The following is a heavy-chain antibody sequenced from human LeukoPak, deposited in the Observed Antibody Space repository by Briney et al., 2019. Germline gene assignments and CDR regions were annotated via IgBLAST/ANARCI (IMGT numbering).Heavy chain of an antibody. Sequence: ASVKVSCKASGGTFSSYAISWVRQAPGQGLEWMGGIIPIFGTENYAQKFQGRVTITADESTSTAYMELSSLRSEDTAVYYCARESQGVYNYDSSGYSPFDYWGQGTLVTVSS. CDR1: GGTFSSYA. CDR2: IIPIFGTE. CDR3: ARESQGVYNYDSSGYSPFDY. D-gene: IGHD3-22*01. J-gene: IGHJ4*02. V-gene: IGHV1-69*13.